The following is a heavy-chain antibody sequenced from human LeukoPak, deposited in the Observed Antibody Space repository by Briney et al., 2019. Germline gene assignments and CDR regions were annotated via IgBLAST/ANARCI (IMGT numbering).Heavy chain of an antibody. CDR2: IYHSGST. Sequence: SETLSLTCTVSGYSISSGYYWGWIRPPPGKVLEWIGSIYHSGSTYYNPSLKSRVTISVDTSKNQFSLKLSSVTAADTAVYYCARAYSSSWYFNWFDPWGQGTLVTVSS. J-gene: IGHJ5*02. CDR3: ARAYSSSWYFNWFDP. D-gene: IGHD6-13*01. V-gene: IGHV4-38-2*02. CDR1: GYSISSGYY.